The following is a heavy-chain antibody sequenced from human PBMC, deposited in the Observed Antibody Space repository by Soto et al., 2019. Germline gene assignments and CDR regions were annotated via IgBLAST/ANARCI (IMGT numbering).Heavy chain of an antibody. J-gene: IGHJ6*02. CDR2: IYWNDEQ. CDR3: AHRLPGPSGYDV. Sequence: QITLKESGPTLVKPTQTLTLTCTFSGFSLTSGVVGVGWIRQPPGEALEWLALIYWNDEQYYNPSLRNRLTITRDTSKNQVVLTMTNMDPVDTATYYCAHRLPGPSGYDVRDQGTTVTVSS. D-gene: IGHD6-13*01. CDR1: GFSLTSGVVG. V-gene: IGHV2-5*01.